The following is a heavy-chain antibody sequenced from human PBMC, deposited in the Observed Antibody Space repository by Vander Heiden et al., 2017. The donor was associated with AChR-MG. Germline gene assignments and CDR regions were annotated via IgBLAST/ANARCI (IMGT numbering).Heavy chain of an antibody. CDR3: ARAWECGGDCPHDAFDI. V-gene: IGHV4-31*03. Sequence: QVQLQESGPGLVKPSQTLSLTCTVSGGSISSGGYSWSWIRQHPGKGLEWIGYIYYSGSTYYNPSLKSRVTISVDTSKNQFSLKLSSVTAADTAVYYCARAWECGGDCPHDAFDIWGQGTMVTVSS. CDR1: GGSISSGGYS. D-gene: IGHD2-21*02. CDR2: IYYSGST. J-gene: IGHJ3*02.